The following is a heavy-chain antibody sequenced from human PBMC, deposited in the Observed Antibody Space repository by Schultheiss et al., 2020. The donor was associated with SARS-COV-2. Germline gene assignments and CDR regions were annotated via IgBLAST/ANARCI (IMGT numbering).Heavy chain of an antibody. CDR2: IWYDGSNK. J-gene: IGHJ4*02. V-gene: IGHV3-33*06. CDR3: AKGAVGATGLRYFDY. Sequence: GGSLRLSCAASGFTFSSYGMHWVRQAPGKGLEWVAVIWYDGSNKYYADSVKGRFTMSRDNSKNTVSLQMNSLRADDTAVYYCAKGAVGATGLRYFDYWGQGTLVNVSS. CDR1: GFTFSSYG. D-gene: IGHD1-26*01.